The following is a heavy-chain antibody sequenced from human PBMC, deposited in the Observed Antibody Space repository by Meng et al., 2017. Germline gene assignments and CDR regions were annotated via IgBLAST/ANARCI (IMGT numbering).Heavy chain of an antibody. J-gene: IGHJ6*02. CDR3: ARVSVVVPAASSSGYYYYGMDV. CDR1: GCTFSSYA. V-gene: IGHV1-69*13. D-gene: IGHD2-2*01. CDR2: IIPNFGTA. Sequence: SVKVSCKASGCTFSSYAISWVRQAPGQGLEWMGGIIPNFGTANYAQKLQGRVTITADESTSTAYMELSSLRSEDTAVYYCARVSVVVPAASSSGYYYYGMDVWGQGTTVTVSS.